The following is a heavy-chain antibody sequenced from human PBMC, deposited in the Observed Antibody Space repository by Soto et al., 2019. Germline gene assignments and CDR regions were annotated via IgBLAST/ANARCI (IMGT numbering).Heavy chain of an antibody. Sequence: GGSLRLSCAASGFTFSSYWMHWVRQAPGKGLVWVSRVKSDGSSTTYADSVKGRFTISRDNAKNTLYLQMNSLRAEDTAVYYCARGRAGYSGYDPYDYWGQGTLVTVSS. CDR3: ARGRAGYSGYDPYDY. D-gene: IGHD5-12*01. V-gene: IGHV3-74*01. CDR1: GFTFSSYW. J-gene: IGHJ4*02. CDR2: VKSDGSST.